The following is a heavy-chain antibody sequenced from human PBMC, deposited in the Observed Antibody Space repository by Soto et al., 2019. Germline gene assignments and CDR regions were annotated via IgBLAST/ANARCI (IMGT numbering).Heavy chain of an antibody. Sequence: QVQLVQSGAEVKKPGSSVKLSCKTSGGTFRNYAINWVRQAPGLGLEWMGGSIPVFGTANYAQTFQGRFTITADESTSTAYMELSSLRSEDTAVYYCAIPLPKQQLVRGAFDHWGQGTLVTVAS. CDR2: SIPVFGTA. D-gene: IGHD6-13*01. CDR1: GGTFRNYA. CDR3: AIPLPKQQLVRGAFDH. J-gene: IGHJ4*02. V-gene: IGHV1-69*01.